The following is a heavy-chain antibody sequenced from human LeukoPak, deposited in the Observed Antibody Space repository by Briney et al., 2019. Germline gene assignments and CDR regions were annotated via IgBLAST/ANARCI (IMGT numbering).Heavy chain of an antibody. D-gene: IGHD5-18*01. V-gene: IGHV1-46*01. CDR2: INPSGGGT. CDR3: ASRTGPATAMTA. Sequence: GASVKVSCKASGYIFTSYHMHWVRQAPGQGLEWMGIINPSGGGTSYAQKFLGRVTMTRDTSTSTVYMELSGLRPEDTAVYYCASRTGPATAMTAWGQGTLVTVSS. J-gene: IGHJ5*02. CDR1: GYIFTSYH.